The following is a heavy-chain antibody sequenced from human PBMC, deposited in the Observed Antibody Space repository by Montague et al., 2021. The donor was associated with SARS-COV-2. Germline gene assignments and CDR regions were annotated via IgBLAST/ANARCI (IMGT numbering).Heavy chain of an antibody. V-gene: IGHV4-31*02. J-gene: IGHJ5*02. CDR3: ARGPTPNFAVGQRWFDP. D-gene: IGHD3-9*01. CDR2: SGNA. Sequence: SGNAYYNPSLMSRLSISVDTSENQFSLKLCSVTAADTAVYYCARGPTPNFAVGQRWFDPWGQGGLV.